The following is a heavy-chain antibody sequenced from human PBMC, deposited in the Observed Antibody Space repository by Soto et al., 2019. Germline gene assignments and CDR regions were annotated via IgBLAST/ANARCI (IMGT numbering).Heavy chain of an antibody. J-gene: IGHJ4*02. CDR3: GRGRSGQIVVFY. CDR1: GYTSTGHY. CDR2: IGPESGAT. D-gene: IGHD1-26*01. Sequence: EASVKVSCKASGYTSTGHYIHWVRQAPEQGPEWMGEIGPESGATRYAQKFQGRVTMTRDMSITTVYMELNNLSPDDTAVYYCGRGRSGQIVVFYWGQGTPVTVSS. V-gene: IGHV1-2*02.